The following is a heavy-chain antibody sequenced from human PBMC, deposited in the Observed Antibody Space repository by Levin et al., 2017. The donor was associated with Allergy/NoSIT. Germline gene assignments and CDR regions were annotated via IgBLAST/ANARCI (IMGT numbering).Heavy chain of an antibody. D-gene: IGHD2-2*03. V-gene: IGHV4-31*03. CDR3: AREDGSTFDF. J-gene: IGHJ4*02. CDR1: GGSISGGGYH. Sequence: LRLSCTVSGGSISGGGYHWTWIRQHPEKGLEGIGYIYYSGSTFYNPSLKSRLMISVDTSKNQFSLNVSSVTAADTAVYYCAREDGSTFDFWGQGALVTVAS. CDR2: IYYSGST.